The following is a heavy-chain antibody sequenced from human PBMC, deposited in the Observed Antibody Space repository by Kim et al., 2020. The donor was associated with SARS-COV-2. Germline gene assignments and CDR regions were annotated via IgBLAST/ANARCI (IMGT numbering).Heavy chain of an antibody. CDR3: ATRGGYGDRWGAFDI. CDR1: RFSLRAYA. V-gene: IGHV3-23*01. CDR2: IGSGGGDT. D-gene: IGHD4-17*01. J-gene: IGHJ3*02. Sequence: GSLRLSCAASRFSLRAYAMDWVRQAPGKGLEWISEIGSGGGDTFYRDSVKGRFTISRDNSMDTLFLQMNSLRPEDSAVYYCATRGGYGDRWGAFDIWGQ.